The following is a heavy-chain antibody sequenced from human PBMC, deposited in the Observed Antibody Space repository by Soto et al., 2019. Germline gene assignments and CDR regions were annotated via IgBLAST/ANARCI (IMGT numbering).Heavy chain of an antibody. Sequence: QVQLVQSGAEVKKPGSSVKVSCKASGGTFSSYAISWVRQAPGQGLEWMGGIMPIFGTANYAQKFQGRVTITADESTSTAYMELSSLRSEDTAVYYCARDRDWYYDSSGYYYYYGMDVWGQGTTVTVSS. CDR2: IMPIFGTA. V-gene: IGHV1-69*01. CDR3: ARDRDWYYDSSGYYYYYGMDV. D-gene: IGHD3-22*01. J-gene: IGHJ6*02. CDR1: GGTFSSYA.